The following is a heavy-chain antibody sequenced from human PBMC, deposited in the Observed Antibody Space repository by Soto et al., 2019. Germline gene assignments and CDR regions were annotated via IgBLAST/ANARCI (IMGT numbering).Heavy chain of an antibody. CDR1: GGSISSSTYL. J-gene: IGHJ4*02. CDR3: ARQGSKDYFDY. V-gene: IGHV4-39*01. CDR2: IYYSGST. Sequence: QLQLQESGPGLVKPSETLSLTCTVSGGSISSSTYLWGWIRQPPGKGLEWIGSIYYSGSTYYNPSLKSRVAISVDTSKNQSSLKLSSVTAADTAVYYCARQGSKDYFDYWGQGTLVTVSS.